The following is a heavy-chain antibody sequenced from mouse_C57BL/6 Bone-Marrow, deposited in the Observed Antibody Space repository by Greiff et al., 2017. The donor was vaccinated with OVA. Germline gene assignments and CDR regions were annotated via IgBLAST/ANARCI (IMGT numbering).Heavy chain of an antibody. J-gene: IGHJ2*01. CDR1: GYAFTNYL. CDR3: ARYPMGLRRRGFDY. D-gene: IGHD2-4*01. Sequence: VQRVESGAELVRPGTSVKVSCKASGYAFTNYLIEWVKQRPGQGLEWIGVINPGSGGTNYNEKFKGKATLTADKSSSTAYMQLSSLTSEDSAVYFCARYPMGLRRRGFDYWGQGTTLTVSS. V-gene: IGHV1-54*01. CDR2: INPGSGGT.